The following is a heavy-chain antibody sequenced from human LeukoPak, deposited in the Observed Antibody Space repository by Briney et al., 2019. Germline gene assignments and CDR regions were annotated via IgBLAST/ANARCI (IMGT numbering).Heavy chain of an antibody. CDR1: GFTFSSYG. V-gene: IGHV3-30*03. Sequence: GRSLRLSCAASGFTFSSYGMHWVRQAPGKGLEWVAVISYDGSNKYYADSVKGRFTISRDNSKNTLYLQMNSLRAEDTAVYYCARGRGYSQSNWVDPWGQGTMVTVSA. CDR3: ARGRGYSQSNWVDP. CDR2: ISYDGSNK. D-gene: IGHD5-18*01. J-gene: IGHJ5*02.